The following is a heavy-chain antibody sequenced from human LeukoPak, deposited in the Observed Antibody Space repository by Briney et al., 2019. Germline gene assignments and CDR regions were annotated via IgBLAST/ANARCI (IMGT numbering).Heavy chain of an antibody. CDR1: GFTFSSYA. CDR3: AKQALSSSGWFKRDKTFFFDY. D-gene: IGHD6-19*01. V-gene: IGHV3-23*01. J-gene: IGHJ4*02. Sequence: GGSLRLSCAASGFTFSSYAMSWVRQAPGKGLEWVSAISGSGGSTYCADSVKGRFTISRDNSKNTLYLQMNSLRAEDTAVYYCAKQALSSSGWFKRDKTFFFDYWGQGTLVTVSS. CDR2: ISGSGGST.